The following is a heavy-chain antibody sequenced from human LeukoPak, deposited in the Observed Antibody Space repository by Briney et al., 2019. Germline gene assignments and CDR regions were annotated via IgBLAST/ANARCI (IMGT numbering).Heavy chain of an antibody. V-gene: IGHV3-23*01. D-gene: IGHD5-12*01. CDR1: GFTFNNYA. J-gene: IGHJ4*02. CDR2: ISGSGDRT. Sequence: GGSLRLSCAASGFTFNNYAMTWVRQAPGKGLEWVSGISGSGDRTYYADSVKGRFTISRDNSKNTLYLQMNSPRAEDTAVYYCAKLRYSGYDYSGYFDYWGQGTLVTVSS. CDR3: AKLRYSGYDYSGYFDY.